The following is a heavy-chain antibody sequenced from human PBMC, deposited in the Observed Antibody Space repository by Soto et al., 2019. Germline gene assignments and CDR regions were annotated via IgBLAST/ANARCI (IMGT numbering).Heavy chain of an antibody. D-gene: IGHD3-10*01. V-gene: IGHV1-18*01. Sequence: QVQLVQNGAEVKKPGASVKVSCKASGYTFTSYGISWVRQAPGQGLEWMGWISADNGNTNYAQKLQGRVTMTTDTSTRTAYMELRSLRSDDTAVYYCAGLDTMIRGPRYYGMDVWGQGTTVTVSS. CDR2: ISADNGNT. CDR3: AGLDTMIRGPRYYGMDV. J-gene: IGHJ6*02. CDR1: GYTFTSYG.